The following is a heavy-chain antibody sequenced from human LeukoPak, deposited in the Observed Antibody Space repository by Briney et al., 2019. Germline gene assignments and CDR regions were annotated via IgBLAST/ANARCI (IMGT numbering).Heavy chain of an antibody. V-gene: IGHV1-8*01. J-gene: IGHJ5*02. CDR1: GYTFTSYD. D-gene: IGHD6-13*01. CDR2: MNPNSGNT. Sequence: ASVKVSCKASGYTFTSYDINWVRQATGQGLEWMGWMNPNSGNTGYAQKFQGRVTMTRNTSISTAYMELSSLRSEDTAVYYCARGVRAAAGTEDWFDPWGQGTLVTVSS. CDR3: ARGVRAAAGTEDWFDP.